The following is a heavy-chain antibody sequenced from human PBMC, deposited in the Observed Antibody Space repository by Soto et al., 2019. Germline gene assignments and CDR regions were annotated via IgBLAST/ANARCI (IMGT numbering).Heavy chain of an antibody. D-gene: IGHD6-13*01. CDR2: INHSGST. Sequence: QVQLQQWGAGLLKPSETLSLTCAVYGGSVSGYYWSWIRQPPGKGLEWIGEINHSGSTNYNPSLRSRVTICVHTSKNHFALKLGPVTAPDTAVNYCARGGAGIAAACVAYYDYYGMDVWGQGTTVTVSS. J-gene: IGHJ6*02. CDR3: ARGGAGIAAACVAYYDYYGMDV. CDR1: GGSVSGYY. V-gene: IGHV4-34*01.